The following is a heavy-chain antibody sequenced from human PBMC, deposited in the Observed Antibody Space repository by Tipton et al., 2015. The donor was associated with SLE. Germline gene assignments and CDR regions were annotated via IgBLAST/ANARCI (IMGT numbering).Heavy chain of an antibody. CDR2: ISGSGGST. CDR3: AKDRAAVAGLYYYYGMDV. D-gene: IGHD6-19*01. J-gene: IGHJ6*02. V-gene: IGHV3-23*01. CDR1: GFTFSSYA. Sequence: SLRLSCAASGFTFSSYAMSWVRQAPGKGLEWVSAISGSGGSTYYADSVKGRFTISRDNSKNTLYLQMNSLRAEDTAVYYCAKDRAAVAGLYYYYGMDVWGQGTTVTVSS.